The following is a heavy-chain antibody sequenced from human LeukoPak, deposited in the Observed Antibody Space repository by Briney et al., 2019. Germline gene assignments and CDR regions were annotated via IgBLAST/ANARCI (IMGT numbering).Heavy chain of an antibody. V-gene: IGHV4-30-4*01. Sequence: SETLSLTCTVSGGSISSGDYYWSWIRQPPGKGLEWIGYTYYSGSTYYNPSLKSRVTISVDTSKNQFSLKLSSVTAADTAVYYCASLPYDYVWGSYRYSPFDYWGQGTLVTVSS. D-gene: IGHD3-16*02. J-gene: IGHJ4*02. CDR1: GGSISSGDYY. CDR2: TYYSGST. CDR3: ASLPYDYVWGSYRYSPFDY.